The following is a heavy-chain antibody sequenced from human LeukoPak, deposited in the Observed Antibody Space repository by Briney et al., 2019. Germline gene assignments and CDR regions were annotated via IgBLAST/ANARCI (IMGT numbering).Heavy chain of an antibody. CDR1: GGSISSYY. V-gene: IGHV4-59*01. D-gene: IGHD3-10*01. Sequence: SETLSLTCTVSGGSISSYYWSWIRQPPGKGLEWIGYIYYSGSTNYNPSLKSRVTISVDTSKNQFSLKLSSVTAADTAVYYCARGAPHYYGSRRVNWFDPWGQGTLVTVSS. J-gene: IGHJ5*02. CDR3: ARGAPHYYGSRRVNWFDP. CDR2: IYYSGST.